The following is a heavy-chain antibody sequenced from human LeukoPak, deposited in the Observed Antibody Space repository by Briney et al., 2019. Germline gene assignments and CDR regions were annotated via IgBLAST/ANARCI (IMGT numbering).Heavy chain of an antibody. Sequence: ASVKVSCKASGYTFTGYYMHWVRQAPGQGLEWMGWINPNSGGTNYAQKFQGRVTMTRDTSISTAYMELSRLRSDDTAVYYCARGGPPKTWIQLWGWFDPWGQGTLVTVSS. J-gene: IGHJ5*02. D-gene: IGHD5-18*01. V-gene: IGHV1-2*02. CDR1: GYTFTGYY. CDR3: ARGGPPKTWIQLWGWFDP. CDR2: INPNSGGT.